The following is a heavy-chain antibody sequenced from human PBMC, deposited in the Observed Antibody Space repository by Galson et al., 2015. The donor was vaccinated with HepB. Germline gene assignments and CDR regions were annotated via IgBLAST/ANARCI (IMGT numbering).Heavy chain of an antibody. Sequence: SLRLSCAASGFTFGSYAMSWVRQTPGKGLERVSAISGSGESTYYADSVKGRFTISRDNSKNTLYLQMNSLRAEDTAVYYCAGGYWSYFDSWGQGTLVTVSS. D-gene: IGHD3-22*01. CDR1: GFTFGSYA. CDR3: AGGYWSYFDS. CDR2: ISGSGEST. J-gene: IGHJ4*02. V-gene: IGHV3-23*01.